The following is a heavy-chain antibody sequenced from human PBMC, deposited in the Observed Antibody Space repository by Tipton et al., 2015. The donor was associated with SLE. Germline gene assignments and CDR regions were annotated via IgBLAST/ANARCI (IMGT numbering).Heavy chain of an antibody. CDR1: GFTFSSHW. J-gene: IGHJ4*02. V-gene: IGHV3-43D*04. CDR3: AKDLTPKYTDYELES. D-gene: IGHD5-12*01. CDR2: ITWDGATT. Sequence: QLVQSGGDLVQPGGSLRLSCAASGFTFSSHWMHWVRQAPGKGLEWVALITWDGATTDYAASVKGRFTISRDNSRRSLYLQMNSLSPEDTALYYCAKDLTPKYTDYELESWGQGTLVTVSS.